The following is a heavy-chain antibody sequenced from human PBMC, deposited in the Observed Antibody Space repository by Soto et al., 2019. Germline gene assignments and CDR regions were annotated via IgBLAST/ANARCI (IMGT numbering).Heavy chain of an antibody. V-gene: IGHV3-9*01. CDR1: GFTFDDYA. D-gene: IGHD2-2*01. Sequence: EVQLVESGGGLVQPGRSLRLSCAASGFTFDDYAMHWVRQAPGKGLEWVSGVSWNSGSIGYADSVKGRFTISRDNDKTSQYLHMSSLRAEDTALYYCAKGTWYQLLPFSYLDYWGQGTLVTVSS. J-gene: IGHJ4*02. CDR2: VSWNSGSI. CDR3: AKGTWYQLLPFSYLDY.